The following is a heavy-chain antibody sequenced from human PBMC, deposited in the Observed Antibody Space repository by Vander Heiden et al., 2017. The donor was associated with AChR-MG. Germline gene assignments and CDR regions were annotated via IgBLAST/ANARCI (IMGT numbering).Heavy chain of an antibody. D-gene: IGHD3-16*01. CDR1: GFTFSSYC. CDR2: ISDSGDNT. CDR3: VKRAWGSIREPGGFHY. Sequence: EVQLLESGGGLVQPGGSLRLSCAASGFTFSSYCLNWVRQAPGKGLEWVATISDSGDNTYYADSVTGRFTISRDNSKNTLYLQMNSLRAEDTAVYYCVKRAWGSIREPGGFHYWGQGTLVTVSS. V-gene: IGHV3-23*01. J-gene: IGHJ4*02.